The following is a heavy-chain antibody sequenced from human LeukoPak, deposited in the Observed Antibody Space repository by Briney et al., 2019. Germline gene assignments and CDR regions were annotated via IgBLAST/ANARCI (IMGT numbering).Heavy chain of an antibody. CDR1: GASTSDNNFY. D-gene: IGHD2-2*01. Sequence: PSETLSLTCNVSGASTSDNNFYWNWIRQPAGESLEWIGRTFNGGSPNYNPSLMSRVTISMDTSTNQFSLKLNSVTAADTAIYYCARGVVSPRFFGYMDVWGKGTPVTVSS. CDR3: ARGVVSPRFFGYMDV. V-gene: IGHV4-61*02. J-gene: IGHJ6*03. CDR2: TFNGGSP.